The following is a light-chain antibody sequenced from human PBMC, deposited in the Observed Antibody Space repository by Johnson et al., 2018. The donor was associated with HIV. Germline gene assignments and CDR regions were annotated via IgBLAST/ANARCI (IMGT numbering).Light chain of an antibody. CDR2: DNN. Sequence: QSVLTQPPSVSAAPGQKVTISCSGSSSNIGNNDVSWYQQLPGTAPKLLIYDNNKRPSGIPDRFSGSKSGTSASLAISGLRAEDEADYLCAAWDDSLNGTYGFGTGTKVTVL. CDR1: SSNIGNND. V-gene: IGLV1-51*01. CDR3: AAWDDSLNGTYG. J-gene: IGLJ1*01.